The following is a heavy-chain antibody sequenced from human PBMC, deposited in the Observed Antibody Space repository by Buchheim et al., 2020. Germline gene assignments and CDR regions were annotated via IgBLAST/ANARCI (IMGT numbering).Heavy chain of an antibody. Sequence: EVQLVESGGGLVQPGGSLRLSCAASGFTFSSYEMNWVRQAPGKGLEWVSYISSSGSTIYYADSVKGRFTIARDNAKNSLYLQMNSLRAEDTAVYYCARDVLLEGLFPSFDYWGQGTL. D-gene: IGHD2-21*01. CDR2: ISSSGSTI. CDR3: ARDVLLEGLFPSFDY. V-gene: IGHV3-48*03. J-gene: IGHJ4*02. CDR1: GFTFSSYE.